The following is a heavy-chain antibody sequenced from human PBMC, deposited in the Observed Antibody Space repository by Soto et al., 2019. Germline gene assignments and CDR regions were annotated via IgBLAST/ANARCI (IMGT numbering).Heavy chain of an antibody. D-gene: IGHD5-18*01. CDR1: GVSIGSHDW. V-gene: IGHV4-4*02. Sequence: QVQLQESGPGLVKTSGTLSLTCAVSGVSIGSHDWWTWVRQPPGKGLEWIGESHQSGNTNYNSSLESRVTISLDKSKNHFSLQLSSVTVADTAVYYCATRDTGRVYWGQGTLVTVSS. CDR3: ATRDTGRVY. J-gene: IGHJ4*02. CDR2: SHQSGNT.